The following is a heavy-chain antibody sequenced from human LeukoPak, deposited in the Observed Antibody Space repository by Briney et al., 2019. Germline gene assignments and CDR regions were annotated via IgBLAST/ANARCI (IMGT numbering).Heavy chain of an antibody. J-gene: IGHJ6*02. CDR2: IYYSGST. D-gene: IGHD2-15*01. V-gene: IGHV4-59*01. Sequence: SETLSLTCTVSGGSISSYYWSWIRQPPGKGLEWIGYIYYSGSTNYNPSLKSRVTISVDTSKNQFSLKLSSVTAADTAVYYCARGVVVVAYGMDVWGQGTTVTVSS. CDR3: ARGVVVVAYGMDV. CDR1: GGSISSYY.